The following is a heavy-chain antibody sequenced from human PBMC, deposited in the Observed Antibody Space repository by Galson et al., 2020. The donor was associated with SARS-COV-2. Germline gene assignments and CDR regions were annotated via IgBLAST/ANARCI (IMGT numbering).Heavy chain of an antibody. Sequence: SETLTLTCTVSGGSISTSSDYWGWILQPPGKGLEWIATISYSGSTYYNPSLTSRVVISVDKSKNQFSLRMSSVTAADTAVYYCARRKYYNYYMDVWGKGTAVIISS. J-gene: IGHJ6*03. CDR3: ARRKYYNYYMDV. V-gene: IGHV4-39*01. CDR2: ISYSGST. CDR1: GGSISTSSDY.